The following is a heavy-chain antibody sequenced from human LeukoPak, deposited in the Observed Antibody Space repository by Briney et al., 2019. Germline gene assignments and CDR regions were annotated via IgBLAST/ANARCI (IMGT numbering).Heavy chain of an antibody. Sequence: SESLTLACTVSGFSISSSYWSWIRQSPGKGLQWIGYISYRGTTKYNPSPKGRVTLSIDTPKNQVSLNLNSVTAADTAFYYCARDPGSCSGGSCSFYWYFDLWGRGTLVSVSS. CDR2: ISYRGTT. V-gene: IGHV4-59*01. CDR1: GFSISSSY. D-gene: IGHD2-15*01. J-gene: IGHJ2*01. CDR3: ARDPGSCSGGSCSFYWYFDL.